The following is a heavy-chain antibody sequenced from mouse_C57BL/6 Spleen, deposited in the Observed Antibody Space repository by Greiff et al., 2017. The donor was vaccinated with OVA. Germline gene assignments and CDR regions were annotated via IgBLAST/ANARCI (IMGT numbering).Heavy chain of an antibody. CDR1: GYAFSTSC. D-gene: IGHD2-4*01. V-gene: IGHV1-82*01. CDR2: IYPADGGT. Sequence: QVQLQQSGPELVKPGASVKISCKASGYAFSTSCMHWVKQRPGKGLEWIGRIYPADGGTTYNGKFMGKATITADNSSSTAYMQLSRLTSEDSAVYYCARHYDYGDGSDFDYWGQGTSVTVSS. CDR3: ARHYDYGDGSDFDY. J-gene: IGHJ2*02.